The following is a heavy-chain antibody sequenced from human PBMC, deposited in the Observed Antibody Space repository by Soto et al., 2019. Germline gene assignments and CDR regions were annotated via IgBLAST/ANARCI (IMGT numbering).Heavy chain of an antibody. CDR2: FSGSGGST. CDR1: GFTFSRYA. Sequence: LKLSCAAYGFTFSRYAMRWVREAPGKGLEWGSAFSGSGGSTYYADPVKGRFIISRDNSKNTLYLQMNILRAADTAVHYCAICLTSEANFDYWGQGTLVTVSS. CDR3: AICLTSEANFDY. D-gene: IGHD3-16*01. J-gene: IGHJ4*02. V-gene: IGHV3-23*01.